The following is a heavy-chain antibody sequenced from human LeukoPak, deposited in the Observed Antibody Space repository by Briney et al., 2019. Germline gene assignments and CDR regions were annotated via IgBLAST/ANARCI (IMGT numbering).Heavy chain of an antibody. Sequence: ASVKVSCKVSGYTLTELSMHWVRQAPGKGLEWMGGFDPEDGETIYAQKFQGRVTMTEDTSTDTAYTELSSLRSEDTAVYYRATVSEDWSGYEHWGQGTLVTVSS. CDR2: FDPEDGET. D-gene: IGHD3-3*01. V-gene: IGHV1-24*01. CDR1: GYTLTELS. CDR3: ATVSEDWSGYEH. J-gene: IGHJ4*02.